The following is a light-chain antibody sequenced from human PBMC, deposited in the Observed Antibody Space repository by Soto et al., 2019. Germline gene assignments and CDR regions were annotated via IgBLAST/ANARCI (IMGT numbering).Light chain of an antibody. V-gene: IGLV2-23*01. CDR2: EGN. Sequence: QSALTQPASVSGSPGQSITISCTGTSSDVGSYNLVSWYQQRPGKAPKLLIFEGNKRPSGVSDRFSSSKSGNTASLTISGLQAEDEADYYCCSYTGGRTHYVFGLGTKVTVL. CDR3: CSYTGGRTHYV. CDR1: SSDVGSYNL. J-gene: IGLJ1*01.